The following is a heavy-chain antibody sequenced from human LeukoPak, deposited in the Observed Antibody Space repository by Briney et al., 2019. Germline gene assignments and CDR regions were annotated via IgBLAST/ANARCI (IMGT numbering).Heavy chain of an antibody. CDR3: AMATIRFRRYFDY. J-gene: IGHJ4*02. V-gene: IGHV4-34*01. D-gene: IGHD3-3*01. CDR2: INHSGST. Sequence: PSETLSLTXAVYGGSFSGYYWSWIGQPPGKGLEWIGEINHSGSTNYNPSLKSRVTISVDTSKNQFSLKLSSVTAADTAVYYCAMATIRFRRYFDYWGQGTLVTVSS. CDR1: GGSFSGYY.